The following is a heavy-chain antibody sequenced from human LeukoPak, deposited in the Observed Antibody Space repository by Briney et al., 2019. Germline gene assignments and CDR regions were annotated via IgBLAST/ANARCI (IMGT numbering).Heavy chain of an antibody. CDR1: GFTFSTYG. CDR2: ISYSDDST. V-gene: IGHV3-23*01. CDR3: VKHSLYYYGSGTYFDY. Sequence: PGGSLRLSCAASGFTFSTYGMGWVRQAPGKGLERVSSISYSDDSTYYADSVKGRFTISRDNPKNTLSLQMNSQRAEDTAVYYCVKHSLYYYGSGTYFDYWGQGTLVTVSS. D-gene: IGHD3-10*01. J-gene: IGHJ4*02.